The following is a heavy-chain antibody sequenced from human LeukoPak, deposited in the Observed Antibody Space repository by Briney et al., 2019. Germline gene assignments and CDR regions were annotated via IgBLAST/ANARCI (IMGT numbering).Heavy chain of an antibody. Sequence: SCKASGYTFTGYYMHWVRQAPGKGLEWAAVISYDGSNKYYADSVKGRFTISRDNSKNTLYLQMNSLRAEDTAVYYCARGGVFAFDIWGQGTMVTVSS. CDR2: ISYDGSNK. D-gene: IGHD3-16*01. V-gene: IGHV3-30-3*01. CDR3: ARGGVFAFDI. J-gene: IGHJ3*02. CDR1: GYTFTGYY.